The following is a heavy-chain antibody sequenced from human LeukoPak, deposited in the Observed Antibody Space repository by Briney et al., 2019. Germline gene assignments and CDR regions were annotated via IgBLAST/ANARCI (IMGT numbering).Heavy chain of an antibody. CDR2: IIPIFGTA. V-gene: IGHV1-69*13. CDR3: ARRYGGNPNWFDP. D-gene: IGHD4-23*01. Sequence: SVKVSCKASGGTFSSYAISWVRQAPGQGLEWMGGIIPIFGTANYAQKFQGRVTITADESTSTAYMELSGLRSEDTAVYYCARRYGGNPNWFDPWGQGTLVTVSS. CDR1: GGTFSSYA. J-gene: IGHJ5*02.